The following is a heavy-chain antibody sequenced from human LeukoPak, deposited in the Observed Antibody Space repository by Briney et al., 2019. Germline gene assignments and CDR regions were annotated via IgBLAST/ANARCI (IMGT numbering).Heavy chain of an antibody. CDR2: IWYDGSNK. Sequence: PGGSLRLSCAASGFTFSSYGMHWVRQAPGKGLEWVAVIWYDGSNKYYTDSVKGRFTISRDNSNNTLYLEMSSLRAEDTAVYYWARAHYNGNDPPFDHGGQGFLVTVSS. CDR1: GFTFSSYG. CDR3: ARAHYNGNDPPFDH. V-gene: IGHV3-33*01. J-gene: IGHJ4*02. D-gene: IGHD1-20*01.